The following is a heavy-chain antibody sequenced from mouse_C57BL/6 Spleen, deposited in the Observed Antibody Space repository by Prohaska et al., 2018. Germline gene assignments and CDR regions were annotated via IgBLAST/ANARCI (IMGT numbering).Heavy chain of an antibody. V-gene: IGHV5-4*01. CDR1: GFTFSSYA. D-gene: IGHD2-4*01. J-gene: IGHJ3*01. Sequence: EVQLVESGGGLVKPGGSLKLSCAASGFTFSSYAMSWVRQTPEKRLEWVATISDGGSYTYYPDNVKGRFTISRDNAKNNLYLQMSHLKSEDTAMYYCASYYDAYWGQGTLVTVSA. CDR2: ISDGGSYT. CDR3: ASYYDAY.